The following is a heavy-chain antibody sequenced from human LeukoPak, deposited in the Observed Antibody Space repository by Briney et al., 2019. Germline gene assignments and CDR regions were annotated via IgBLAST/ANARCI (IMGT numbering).Heavy chain of an antibody. D-gene: IGHD4/OR15-4a*01. CDR2: IYSGTI. CDR1: GFTVSSNS. CDR3: ARRAGAYSHPYDY. Sequence: GGSLGLSCTVSGFTVSSNSMSWVRQAPGKGLEWVSFIYSGTIHYSDSVKGRFTISRDNSKNTLYLQMNSLRAEDTAVYYCARRAGAYSHPYDYWGQGTLVTVSS. J-gene: IGHJ4*02. V-gene: IGHV3-53*01.